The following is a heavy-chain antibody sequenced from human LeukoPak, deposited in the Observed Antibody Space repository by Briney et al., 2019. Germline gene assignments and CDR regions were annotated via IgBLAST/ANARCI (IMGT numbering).Heavy chain of an antibody. CDR2: ISYDGSNK. Sequence: PGGSLRLSCAASGFTFSSYGMHWVRQAPGKGLEWVAVISYDGSNKYYADSVKGRFTISRDNSKNTLYLQMNSLRAEDTAVYYRAKTNGDYNWFDPWGQGTLVTVSS. D-gene: IGHD4-17*01. J-gene: IGHJ5*02. V-gene: IGHV3-30*18. CDR1: GFTFSSYG. CDR3: AKTNGDYNWFDP.